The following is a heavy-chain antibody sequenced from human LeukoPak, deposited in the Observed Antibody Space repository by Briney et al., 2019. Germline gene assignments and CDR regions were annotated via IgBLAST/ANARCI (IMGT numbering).Heavy chain of an antibody. D-gene: IGHD1-14*01. J-gene: IGHJ4*02. CDR2: IKEDGSET. CDR3: ARDRVARTGDY. CDR1: GFTFSSYW. Sequence: GGSLRLSCAASGFTFSSYWMSWVRQAPGKGPEWVGNIKEDGSETYYVDSVKGRFTISRDNAKNSLYLQMNSLRADDTAVYYCARDRVARTGDYWGQGTLVIVSS. V-gene: IGHV3-7*03.